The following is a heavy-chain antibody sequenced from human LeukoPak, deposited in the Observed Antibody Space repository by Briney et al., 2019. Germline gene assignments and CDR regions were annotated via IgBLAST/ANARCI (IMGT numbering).Heavy chain of an antibody. J-gene: IGHJ5*02. CDR2: ISSSGSTI. Sequence: GGSLRLSCAASGFTFSNYAMSWVRQAPGKGLEWVSYISSSGSTIYYADSVKGRFTISRDNAKNSLYLQMNSLRAEDTAVYYCARGPLHVVVPAATWFDPWGQGILVTVSS. CDR1: GFTFSNYA. D-gene: IGHD2-2*01. V-gene: IGHV3-48*03. CDR3: ARGPLHVVVPAATWFDP.